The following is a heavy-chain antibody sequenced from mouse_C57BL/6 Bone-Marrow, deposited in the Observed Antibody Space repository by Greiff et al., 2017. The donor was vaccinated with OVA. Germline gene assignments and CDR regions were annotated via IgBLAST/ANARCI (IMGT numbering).Heavy chain of an antibody. J-gene: IGHJ2*01. D-gene: IGHD4-1*01. CDR3: AKELGSFDY. Sequence: EVQLQESGPGLVKPSQSLSLTCSVTGYSITSGYYWNWIRQFPGNKLEWMGYISYDGSNNYNPSLKNRISITRDTSKNQFFLKLNSVTTEDTATYYWAKELGSFDYWGQGTTLTVSS. CDR2: ISYDGSN. V-gene: IGHV3-6*01. CDR1: GYSITSGYY.